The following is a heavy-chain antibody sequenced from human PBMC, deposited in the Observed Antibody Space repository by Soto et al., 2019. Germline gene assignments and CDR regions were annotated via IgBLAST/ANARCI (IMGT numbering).Heavy chain of an antibody. V-gene: IGHV4-28*01. CDR3: ASREIQGPIDY. D-gene: IGHD1-26*01. Sequence: QVQLQESGPGLVKPSDTLSLTCAVSGYSISSSNWWGWIRQPPGKGLEWIGYIYYSGTTYYNPSLKSRVTMSVDTSKNQFTLKLTSVTAVDTAVYYCASREIQGPIDYWGQGTLVTVSS. CDR1: GYSISSSNW. J-gene: IGHJ4*02. CDR2: IYYSGTT.